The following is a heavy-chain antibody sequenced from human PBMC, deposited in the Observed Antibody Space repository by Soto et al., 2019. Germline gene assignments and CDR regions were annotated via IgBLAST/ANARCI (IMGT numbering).Heavy chain of an antibody. CDR2: TSYDGRHT. J-gene: IGHJ6*02. CDR3: AKTRNSVINYNYYDNMDV. V-gene: IGHV3-30*18. Sequence: QVQLVESGGGVVQPGGSLRLTCAASGFTFSEYGIHWVSQAPGKGLEWVAITSYDGRHTSYVDSVKGRFTIYRDNSGNTAFLEMNRLRVEDTTVYYCAKTRNSVINYNYYDNMDVWGQGTTVTVSS. CDR1: GFTFSEYG. D-gene: IGHD3-10*01.